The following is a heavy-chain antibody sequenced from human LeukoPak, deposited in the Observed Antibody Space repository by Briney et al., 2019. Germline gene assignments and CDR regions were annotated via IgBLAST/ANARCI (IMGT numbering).Heavy chain of an antibody. V-gene: IGHV3-11*01. CDR3: ARGGSYQWLGK. Sequence: SGGSLRLSCAASGFTLSDYYMSWIRQAPGKGLEWVSYISSSGSTTYYADSVKGRFTISRDNARNSLYLQMNSLRAEDTALYYCARGGSYQWLGKWGQGTLVTVSS. CDR2: ISSSGSTT. J-gene: IGHJ4*02. D-gene: IGHD6-19*01. CDR1: GFTLSDYY.